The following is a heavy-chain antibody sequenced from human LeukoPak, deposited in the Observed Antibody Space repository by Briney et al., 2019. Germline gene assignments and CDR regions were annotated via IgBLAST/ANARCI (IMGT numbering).Heavy chain of an antibody. Sequence: GGSLRLSCAASGFTFSDYYMSWIRRPPGKGLEWVSYISSSGTTIYYADSVRGRFTVSRDNAKNSLYLQMDSLSAEDTAVYYCASLRGVNRWGQGTLDTVSS. V-gene: IGHV3-11*01. CDR3: ASLRGVNR. CDR1: GFTFSDYY. J-gene: IGHJ4*02. CDR2: ISSSGTTI. D-gene: IGHD3-10*01.